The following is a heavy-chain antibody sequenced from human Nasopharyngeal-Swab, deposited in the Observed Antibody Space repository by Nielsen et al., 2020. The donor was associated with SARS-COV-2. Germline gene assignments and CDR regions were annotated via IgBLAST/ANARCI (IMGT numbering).Heavy chain of an antibody. J-gene: IGHJ5*02. CDR3: ARADGRFVNWFDP. Sequence: AGSLRLSCTVSGGSVSSGSYYWSWIRQPPGKGLEWIGYIYYSGSTNYNPSLKSRVTISVDTSKNQFSLKLSSVTAADTAVYYCARADGRFVNWFDPWGQGTLVTVSS. CDR2: IYYSGST. D-gene: IGHD2-15*01. V-gene: IGHV4-61*01. CDR1: GGSVSSGSYY.